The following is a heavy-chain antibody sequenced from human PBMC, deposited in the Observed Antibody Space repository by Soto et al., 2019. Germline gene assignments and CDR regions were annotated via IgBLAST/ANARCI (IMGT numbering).Heavy chain of an antibody. Sequence: PSETLSLTCTVSGGSISSYYWSWIRQPPGKGLEWIGYIYYSGSTNYNPSLKSRVTISVDTSKNQFSLKLSSVTAADTAVYYCTTQEIVGATGYWGQGTQVTVSS. V-gene: IGHV4-59*01. CDR3: TTQEIVGATGY. CDR1: GGSISSYY. J-gene: IGHJ4*02. D-gene: IGHD1-26*01. CDR2: IYYSGST.